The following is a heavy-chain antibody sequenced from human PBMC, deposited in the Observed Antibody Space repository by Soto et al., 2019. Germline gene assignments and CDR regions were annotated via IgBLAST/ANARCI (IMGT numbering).Heavy chain of an antibody. CDR3: ARGLNGYLNYFDY. V-gene: IGHV1-3*01. CDR1: GYTFPSYA. CDR2: INAGNGNT. J-gene: IGHJ4*02. D-gene: IGHD5-18*01. Sequence: ASVKVSCKASGYTFPSYAMHWVRQAPGQRLEWMGWINAGNGNTKYSQKFQGRVTITRDTSASTAYMELSSLRSEDTAVYYCARGLNGYLNYFDYWGQGTLVTAPQ.